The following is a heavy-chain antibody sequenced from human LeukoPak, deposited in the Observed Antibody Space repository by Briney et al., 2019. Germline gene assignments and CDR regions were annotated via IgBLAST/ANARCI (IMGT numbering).Heavy chain of an antibody. CDR1: GGSISSGSYY. Sequence: PSETLSLTCTVSGGSISSGSYYWSWTRQPAGKGLEWIGRIYTSGSTNYNPSLKSRVTISVDTSKNQFSLKLSSVTAADTAVYYCARASNWNYFRALDYWGQGTLVTVSS. CDR2: IYTSGST. D-gene: IGHD1-7*01. CDR3: ARASNWNYFRALDY. J-gene: IGHJ4*02. V-gene: IGHV4-61*02.